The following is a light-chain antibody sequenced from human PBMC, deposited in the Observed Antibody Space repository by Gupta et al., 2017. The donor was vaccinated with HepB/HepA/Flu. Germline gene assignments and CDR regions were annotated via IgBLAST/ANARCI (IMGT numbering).Light chain of an antibody. J-gene: IGKJ1*01. CDR2: DAS. Sequence: EIVLTQSPVTLSLFPGERATLSCRASQSVSTSLAWYQHKPGQAPRLLVYDASIRATGVPARFTGSGSGTDFTLTISSLEPGDSAVYFCQQRSNSWTFGQWTKVEIK. CDR3: QQRSNSWT. CDR1: QSVSTS. V-gene: IGKV3-11*01.